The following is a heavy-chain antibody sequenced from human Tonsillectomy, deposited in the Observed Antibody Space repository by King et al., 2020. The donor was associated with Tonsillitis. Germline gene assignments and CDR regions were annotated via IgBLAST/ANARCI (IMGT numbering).Heavy chain of an antibody. CDR2: IDWDDDK. Sequence: TLKESGPALVKSTQTLTLTCTFSGFSLNTSGVCVTWIRQPPGKALEWLALIDWDDDKFYSTSLKTRLTISKDTSKNQVVLTMTNMDVVDTATYYCARIPYMSTTAFDIWGQGTMVTVSS. V-gene: IGHV2-70*01. J-gene: IGHJ3*02. CDR3: ARIPYMSTTAFDI. CDR1: GFSLNTSGVC. D-gene: IGHD1-14*01.